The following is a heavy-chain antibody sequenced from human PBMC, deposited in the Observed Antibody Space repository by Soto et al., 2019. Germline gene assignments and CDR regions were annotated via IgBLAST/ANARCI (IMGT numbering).Heavy chain of an antibody. V-gene: IGHV3-23*01. CDR2: ISDSGATS. CDR3: AKVKYYYDSGGNPPVGY. CDR1: GFSLSSHA. J-gene: IGHJ4*02. Sequence: PGGSLRLSCVASGFSLSSHAVSWVRQTPEKGLEWVSSISDSGATSSYADFVKGRFTVSRDNSRNTLYLQMDSLRVEDTAVYYCAKVKYYYDSGGNPPVGYWGQGTVVTVSS. D-gene: IGHD3-22*01.